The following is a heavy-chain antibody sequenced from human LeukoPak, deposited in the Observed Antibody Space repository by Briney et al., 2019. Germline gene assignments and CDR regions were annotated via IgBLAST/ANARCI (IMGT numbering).Heavy chain of an antibody. CDR3: AMLIGYCSSTSCYDFV. J-gene: IGHJ4*02. D-gene: IGHD2-2*01. CDR2: IYYSGST. CDR1: GGSISSSSYY. V-gene: IGHV4-39*01. Sequence: SETLSLTCTVSGGSISSSSYYWGWIRQPPGKGLEWLGSIYYSGSTYYNPSLKSRVTISVDTSKNQFSLKLSSVTAADTAVYYCAMLIGYCSSTSCYDFVWGQGTLVTVSS.